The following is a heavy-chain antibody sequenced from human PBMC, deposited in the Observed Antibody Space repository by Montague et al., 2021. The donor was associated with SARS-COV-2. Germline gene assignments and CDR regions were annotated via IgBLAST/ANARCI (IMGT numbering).Heavy chain of an antibody. CDR1: GGSFSGYY. CDR2: INHSGST. CDR3: ASGWGSWLYGMDV. Sequence: SETLSLTCAVYGGSFSGYYWSWIRQPPGKGLEWIGEINHSGSTNYNPSLKSRVTISVDTSKNQFSLKLSSVTAADTAVYYCASGWGSWLYGMDVWGQGTTVTVSS. J-gene: IGHJ6*02. D-gene: IGHD6-13*01. V-gene: IGHV4-34*01.